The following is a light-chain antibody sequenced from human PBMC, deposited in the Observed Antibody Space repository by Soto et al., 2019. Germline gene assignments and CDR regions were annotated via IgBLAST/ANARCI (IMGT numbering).Light chain of an antibody. CDR3: QTWGAGGV. CDR2: VNSDGSH. Sequence: QLVLTQSPSASASLGASVKLTCTLSSGHSNYAIAWHQQQPEKGPRYFMKVNSDGSHTKGDGIPDRFSGSSSGAERYLTISSLQSEDEADYYCQTWGAGGVFGGGTKLTVL. V-gene: IGLV4-69*01. CDR1: SGHSNYA. J-gene: IGLJ3*02.